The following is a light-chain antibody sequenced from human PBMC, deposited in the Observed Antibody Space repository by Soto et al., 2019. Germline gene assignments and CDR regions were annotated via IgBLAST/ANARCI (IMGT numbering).Light chain of an antibody. J-gene: IGLJ2*01. CDR1: SSDVGGYNY. CDR2: DVS. CDR3: CSYAGSYTVQ. Sequence: QSVLTQPRSVSGSPGQSVTISCTGTSSDVGGYNYVSWYQQHPGKAPKLMIYDVSKRPSGVPDRFSGSKSGNTASRTISGLQAEDEADYYCCSYAGSYTVQFGVGTKLTVL. V-gene: IGLV2-11*01.